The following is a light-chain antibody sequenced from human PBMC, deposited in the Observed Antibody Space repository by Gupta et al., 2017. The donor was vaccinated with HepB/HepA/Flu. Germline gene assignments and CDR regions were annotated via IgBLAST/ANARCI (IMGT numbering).Light chain of an antibody. Sequence: SSELTQDPAVSVALGQTVRITCQGASLRSYYASWYQQKPGQAPVLVIYGKNNRPSGIPDLFSGSSSGNTASLTITGAQAEDEADYYCNSRDSSGNPMGVFGGGTKLTVL. V-gene: IGLV3-19*01. CDR2: GKN. CDR1: SLRSYY. J-gene: IGLJ2*01. CDR3: NSRDSSGNPMGV.